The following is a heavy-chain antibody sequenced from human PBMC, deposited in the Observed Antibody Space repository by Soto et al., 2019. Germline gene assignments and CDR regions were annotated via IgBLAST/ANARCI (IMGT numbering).Heavy chain of an antibody. Sequence: EVQLVESGGGLVKPGGSLRLSCAASGFTFNNYGMNWVRQAPGKGLEWVSSISSGSSYIYYADSVKGRFTISRDNAKNSLYLQMSSVRAEDTAVYYCAREPDDFWSGYSHFDYWGQGPLLTVSS. V-gene: IGHV3-21*01. J-gene: IGHJ4*02. CDR2: ISSGSSYI. D-gene: IGHD3-3*01. CDR3: AREPDDFWSGYSHFDY. CDR1: GFTFNNYG.